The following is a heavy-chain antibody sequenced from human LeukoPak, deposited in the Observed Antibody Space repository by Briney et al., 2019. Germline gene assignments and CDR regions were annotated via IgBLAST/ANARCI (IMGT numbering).Heavy chain of an antibody. V-gene: IGHV3-66*01. CDR3: ARDLVRATEGAFDN. D-gene: IGHD1-26*01. CDR1: GFTVSSNY. J-gene: IGHJ4*02. Sequence: GGSLRLSCAASGFTVSSNYMSWVRQAPAKGLEWVSVIYSGGTTYYADYVKGRFTISRDNSKNTLYLQMNSLRADDTAVYYCARDLVRATEGAFDNWGQGTLVTVSS. CDR2: IYSGGTT.